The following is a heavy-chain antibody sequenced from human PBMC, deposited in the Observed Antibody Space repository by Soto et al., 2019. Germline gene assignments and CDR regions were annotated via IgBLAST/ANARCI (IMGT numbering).Heavy chain of an antibody. CDR1: GGSISSYY. V-gene: IGHV4-59*01. J-gene: IGHJ4*02. CDR2: IYYSGST. CDR3: ARIGGSGYYAGHFDY. Sequence: SETLSLTCTVSGGSISSYYWSWIRQPPGKGLEWIGYIYYSGSTNYNPSLKSRVTISVDTSKNPFSLKLSSVTAADTAVYYCARIGGSGYYAGHFDYWGQGTLVTVSS. D-gene: IGHD3-3*01.